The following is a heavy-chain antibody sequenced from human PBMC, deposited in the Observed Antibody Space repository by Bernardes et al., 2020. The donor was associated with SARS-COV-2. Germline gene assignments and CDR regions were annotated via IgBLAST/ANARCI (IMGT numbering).Heavy chain of an antibody. V-gene: IGHV3-48*01. CDR2: ISSSSSTI. CDR1: GFTFSSYS. J-gene: IGHJ4*02. CDR3: ARDLTYDFWSGYSRVFDS. D-gene: IGHD3-3*01. Sequence: GASLRLSCAASGFTFSSYSMNWVRQAPGKGLEWVSYISSSSSTIYYADSVKGRFTISRDNAKNSLYLQMNSLRAEDTAVYYCARDLTYDFWSGYSRVFDSWGQGTLVTVSS.